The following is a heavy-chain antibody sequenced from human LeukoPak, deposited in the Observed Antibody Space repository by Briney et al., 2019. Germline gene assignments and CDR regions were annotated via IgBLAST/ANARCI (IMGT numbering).Heavy chain of an antibody. CDR3: AKGEVAVAYRIKFDY. Sequence: PGGSLRLSCEASGSTFDNYAMSWVRQAPGKGLEWVSAISGSGGSTYYADSVKGRFTISRDNSKNTLYLQMNSLRAEDTAVYYCAKGEVAVAYRIKFDYWGQGTLVTVSS. V-gene: IGHV3-23*01. CDR1: GSTFDNYA. J-gene: IGHJ4*02. CDR2: ISGSGGST. D-gene: IGHD6-19*01.